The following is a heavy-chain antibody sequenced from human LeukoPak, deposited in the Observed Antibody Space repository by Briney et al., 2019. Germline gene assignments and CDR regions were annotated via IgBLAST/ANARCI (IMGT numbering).Heavy chain of an antibody. D-gene: IGHD4-11*01. CDR1: GFTFSSYA. CDR3: AKDEGGLLSTYFAFDI. CDR2: ISGSGGST. Sequence: PGGSLRLSCAASGFTFSSYAMSWVRQAPGKGLEWVSAISGSGGSTYYADSVKGRFTISRDNSKNTLYLQMNRLRAEDTAVYYCAKDEGGLLSTYFAFDIWGQGTMVTVSS. J-gene: IGHJ3*02. V-gene: IGHV3-23*01.